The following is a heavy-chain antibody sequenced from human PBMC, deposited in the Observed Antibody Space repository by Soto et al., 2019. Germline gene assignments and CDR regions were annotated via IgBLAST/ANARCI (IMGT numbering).Heavy chain of an antibody. CDR2: INHSGST. CDR1: GGSFNGYY. D-gene: IGHD3-9*01. Sequence: SGTLSLTGDVNGGSFNGYYWSWIRQTPEKGLEWIGEINHSGSTNYNPSLKSRVTISVDTSENQFSLKLSSVTAADTAVYYCPSALNYDILTGMILDVWGQGTTVTVSS. V-gene: IGHV4-34*01. J-gene: IGHJ6*02. CDR3: PSALNYDILTGMILDV.